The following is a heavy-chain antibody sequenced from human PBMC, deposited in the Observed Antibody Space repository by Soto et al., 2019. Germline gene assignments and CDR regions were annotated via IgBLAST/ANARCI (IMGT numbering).Heavy chain of an antibody. V-gene: IGHV3-53*01. D-gene: IGHD3-10*02. CDR2: IYSGGST. CDR3: ARDMFDSSDAFDI. Sequence: GGSLRLSCAASGFTVSSNYMSWVRQAPGKGLEWVPVIYSGGSTYYADSVKGRFTISRDNSKNTLYLQMNSLRAEDTAVYYCARDMFDSSDAFDIWGQGTMVTVS. J-gene: IGHJ3*02. CDR1: GFTVSSNY.